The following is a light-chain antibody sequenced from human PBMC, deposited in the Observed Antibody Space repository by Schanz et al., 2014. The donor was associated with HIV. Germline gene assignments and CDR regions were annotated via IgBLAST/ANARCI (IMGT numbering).Light chain of an antibody. Sequence: QSALTQPPSASGSPGQSVNISCTGTSSDVGGYYYVSWYQQHPGKAPKLMIYEVSKRPSGVPDRLSGSKSGNTASLTVSGLQAEDEADYYCSSYTSSSTPLVFGGGTKLTVL. CDR3: SSYTSSSTPLV. J-gene: IGLJ2*01. V-gene: IGLV2-8*01. CDR2: EVS. CDR1: SSDVGGYYY.